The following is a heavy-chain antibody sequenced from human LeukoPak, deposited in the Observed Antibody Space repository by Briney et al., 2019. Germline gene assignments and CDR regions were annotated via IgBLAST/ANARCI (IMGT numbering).Heavy chain of an antibody. J-gene: IGHJ4*02. CDR2: IYYSGST. Sequence: SETLSLTCTVSGGSISSSSYYWGWLRQPPGKGLEWIGSIYYSGSTYYNPSLKSRVTISVDRSKNQFSLKLSSVTAADTAVYYCASHSGSYYGSDYWGQGTLVTVSS. D-gene: IGHD1-26*01. CDR1: GGSISSSSYY. V-gene: IGHV4-39*07. CDR3: ASHSGSYYGSDY.